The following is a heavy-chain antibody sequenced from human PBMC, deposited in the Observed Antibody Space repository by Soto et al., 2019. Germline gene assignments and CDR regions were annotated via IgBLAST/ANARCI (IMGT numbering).Heavy chain of an antibody. D-gene: IGHD3-3*01. J-gene: IGHJ4*02. V-gene: IGHV4-39*01. CDR2: IYYSGST. Sequence: SETLSLTCTVSGGSISSSSYYWGWIRQPPGKGLEWIGSIYYSGSTYYNPSLKSRVTISVDTSKNQFSLKLSSVTAADTAVYYCARQEGFWSGYWGSETPAYFDYWGQGTLVTVSS. CDR1: GGSISSSSYY. CDR3: ARQEGFWSGYWGSETPAYFDY.